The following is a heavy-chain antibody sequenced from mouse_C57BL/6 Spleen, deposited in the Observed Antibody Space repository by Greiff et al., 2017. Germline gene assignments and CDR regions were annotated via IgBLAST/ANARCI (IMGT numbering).Heavy chain of an antibody. D-gene: IGHD2-1*01. J-gene: IGHJ2*01. Sequence: EVMLVESGGDLVKPGGSLKLSCAASGFTFSSYGMSWVRQTPDKRLEWVATISSGGSYTYYPDSVKGRFTISRDNAKNTLYLQMSSLKSEDTAMYYCARQGNSYYFDYWGQGTTRTVSS. CDR2: ISSGGSYT. CDR3: ARQGNSYYFDY. V-gene: IGHV5-6*01. CDR1: GFTFSSYG.